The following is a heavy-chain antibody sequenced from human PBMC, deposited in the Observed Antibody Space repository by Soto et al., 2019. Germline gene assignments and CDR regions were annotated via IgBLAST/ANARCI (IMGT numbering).Heavy chain of an antibody. V-gene: IGHV5-51*01. Sequence: GESLKISCKGSGYNFAGYWIAWVRQMPGKGLELMGIIYPSESDTRYRTYFQGQVTISADKSISYAYLQWSSLRASDTAMYYCARGGVLTRTFYXWGQGTPVTVSX. D-gene: IGHD3-3*01. J-gene: IGHJ4*02. CDR2: IYPSESDT. CDR3: ARGGVLTRTFYX. CDR1: GYNFAGYW.